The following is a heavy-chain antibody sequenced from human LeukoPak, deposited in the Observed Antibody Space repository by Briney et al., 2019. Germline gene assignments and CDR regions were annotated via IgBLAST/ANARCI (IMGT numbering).Heavy chain of an antibody. V-gene: IGHV3-53*01. CDR1: GVTVSSNY. CDR2: IYIGGSI. Sequence: GGSLRLSCVASGVTVSSNYMSWVRQAPGKGLEWVSVIYIGGSIYYADSVRGRFTISRDNSKNTLYLQMNSLRAEDTAVYYCARGDGYNYWQYWGQGTLVTVSS. CDR3: ARGDGYNYWQY. D-gene: IGHD5-24*01. J-gene: IGHJ4*02.